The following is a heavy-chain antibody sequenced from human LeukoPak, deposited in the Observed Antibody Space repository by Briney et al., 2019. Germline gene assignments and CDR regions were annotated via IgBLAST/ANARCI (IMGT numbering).Heavy chain of an antibody. J-gene: IGHJ4*02. CDR2: ISYDGSNK. D-gene: IGHD3-10*01. CDR3: AKQGHYYGSGSSFNGYYFDY. CDR1: GFSFSTYA. V-gene: IGHV3-30*18. Sequence: PGGSLRLSCAASGFSFSTYAMHWVRQAPGKGLEWLTTISYDGSNKYYADSVKGRFTISRDNSKNTLYLQMNSLRAEDTAVYYCAKQGHYYGSGSSFNGYYFDYWGQGTLVTVSS.